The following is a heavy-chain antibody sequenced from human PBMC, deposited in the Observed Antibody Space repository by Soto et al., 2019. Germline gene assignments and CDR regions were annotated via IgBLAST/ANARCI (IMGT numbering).Heavy chain of an antibody. D-gene: IGHD5-12*01. CDR3: ARDREMATIVYYYYGMDV. V-gene: IGHV1-69*06. J-gene: IGHJ6*02. Sequence: SVKVSCKASGGTFSRYSISWVRQAPGQGLEWMGGIIPIFGTANYAQKFQGRVTITADKSTSTAYMELSSLRSEDTAVYYCARDREMATIVYYYYGMDVWGQGTTVTVSS. CDR2: IIPIFGTA. CDR1: GGTFSRYS.